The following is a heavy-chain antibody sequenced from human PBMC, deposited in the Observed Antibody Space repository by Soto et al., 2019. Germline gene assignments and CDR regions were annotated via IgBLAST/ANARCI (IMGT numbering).Heavy chain of an antibody. D-gene: IGHD2-21*01. CDR2: IYWNDDK. CDR3: AHRLGSQTSIVVVPHDAFDI. V-gene: IGHV2-5*01. J-gene: IGHJ3*02. Sequence: QITLKESGPPLVKPTQPLTLTCTFSGFSLSTSGVGVGWIRQPPGKVLEWLALIYWNDDKRYSPSLKSRLTITKDTSKNLVVLTMTNMDPVDTATYYCAHRLGSQTSIVVVPHDAFDIWGQGAMVTVSS. CDR1: GFSLSTSGVG.